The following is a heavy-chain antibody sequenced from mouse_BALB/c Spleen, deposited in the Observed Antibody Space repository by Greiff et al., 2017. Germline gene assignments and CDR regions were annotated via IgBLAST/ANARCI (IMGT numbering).Heavy chain of an antibody. CDR3: ASDYGYAMDY. Sequence: VKLQQSGPELVKPGASVKISCKASGYAFSSSWMNWVKQRPGQGLEWIGRIYPGDGDTNYNGKFKGKATLTADKSSSTAYMQLSSLTSVDSAVYFCASDYGYAMDYWGQGTSVTVSS. D-gene: IGHD2-4*01. J-gene: IGHJ4*01. V-gene: IGHV1-82*01. CDR2: IYPGDGDT. CDR1: GYAFSSSW.